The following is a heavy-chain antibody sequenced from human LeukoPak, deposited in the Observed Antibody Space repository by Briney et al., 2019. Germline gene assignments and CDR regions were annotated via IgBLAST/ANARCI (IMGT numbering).Heavy chain of an antibody. CDR1: GYTFTSYY. D-gene: IGHD3-22*01. J-gene: IGHJ3*02. Sequence: GVSVNVCCKASGYTFTSYYMHWVRQAPGQGLEWMGIINPSGGSTSYAQKLQGRVTMTRDTSTSTVCMELSSLRSEDTAVYYCARVKPNYYDSSAYGTFDIWGQGTIVSVSS. CDR2: INPSGGST. V-gene: IGHV1-46*04. CDR3: ARVKPNYYDSSAYGTFDI.